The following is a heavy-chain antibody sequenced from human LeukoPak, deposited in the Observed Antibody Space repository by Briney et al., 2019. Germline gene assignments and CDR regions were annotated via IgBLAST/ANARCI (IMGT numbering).Heavy chain of an antibody. CDR3: ARRRVLWPATINYFDS. V-gene: IGHV4-39*01. D-gene: IGHD2-2*01. CDR2: IYDRGST. Sequence: PSETLSLTCTVSGGSISSSSCFCGWIRQPPGKGLEWIGSIYDRGSTYYNPSLKSRVTISEDTSKKQFSLKLSSVTAADTAVYYCARRRVLWPATINYFDSWGQGTLVTVSS. J-gene: IGHJ4*02. CDR1: GGSISSSSCF.